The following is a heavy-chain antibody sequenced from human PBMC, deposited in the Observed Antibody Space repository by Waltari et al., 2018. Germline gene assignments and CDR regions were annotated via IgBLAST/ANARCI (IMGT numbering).Heavy chain of an antibody. J-gene: IGHJ4*02. D-gene: IGHD3-10*01. Sequence: QVQLQQWGAGLLKPSETLSLTCAVHGGSFSGYYWSWIRQPPGKGLEWIGEINHSGSTNYNPSLKSRVTISVDTSKNQFSLKLSSVTAADTAVYYCAREFGEDYGDYVDYWGQGTLVTVSS. CDR2: INHSGST. V-gene: IGHV4-34*01. CDR1: GGSFSGYY. CDR3: AREFGEDYGDYVDY.